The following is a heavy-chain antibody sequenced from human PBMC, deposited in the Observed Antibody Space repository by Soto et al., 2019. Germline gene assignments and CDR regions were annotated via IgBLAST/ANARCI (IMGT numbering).Heavy chain of an antibody. V-gene: IGHV3-11*01. CDR3: ARDPREYYFDY. J-gene: IGHJ4*02. CDR2: ISSSGSTI. Sequence: GGSLRISYEASGVKFSNYCMTWIRQAPGKGLEWVSYISSSGSTIYYADSMKGRFTISRDNAKNSLYLQMNSLRAEDTAVYYCARDPREYYFDYWGQGTLVTVSS. CDR1: GVKFSNYC.